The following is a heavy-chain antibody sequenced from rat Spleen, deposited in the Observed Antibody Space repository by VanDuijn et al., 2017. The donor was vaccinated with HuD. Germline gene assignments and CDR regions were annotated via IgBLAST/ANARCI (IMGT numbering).Heavy chain of an antibody. J-gene: IGHJ2*01. D-gene: IGHD1-6*01. CDR3: TTEAFMYTTDYSVDYFDY. Sequence: EVQLVESGGGLVRPGRSLKLSCAASGFTFSNYYMAWVRQAPTKGLEWVAYISTGGGSTYYRDSVKGRFTISRDNAKSTLYLQMDSLRSEDTATYYCTTEAFMYTTDYSVDYFDYWGQGVMVTVSS. CDR2: ISTGGGST. V-gene: IGHV5-27*01. CDR1: GFTFSNYY.